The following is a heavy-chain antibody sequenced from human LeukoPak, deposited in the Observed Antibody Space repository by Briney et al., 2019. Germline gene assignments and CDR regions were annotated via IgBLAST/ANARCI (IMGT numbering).Heavy chain of an antibody. CDR2: VKPDGSEK. CDR1: GFSFSDYW. CDR3: ANLWEMGY. Sequence: PGGALRLSCAASGFSFSDYWMSWVRQAPGKGLEWVANVKPDGSEKYYVDSVKGRFTISRDNARNSLYLQMDSLRAEDTAVYYCANLWEMGYWGQGTLVTVSS. J-gene: IGHJ4*02. V-gene: IGHV3-7*01. D-gene: IGHD5-24*01.